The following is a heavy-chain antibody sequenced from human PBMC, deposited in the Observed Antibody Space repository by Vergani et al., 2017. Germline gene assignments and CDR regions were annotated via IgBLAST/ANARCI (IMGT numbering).Heavy chain of an antibody. D-gene: IGHD4-23*01. Sequence: QVQLQQWGAGLLKPSETLSLTCAVYGGSFSGYYWSWICQPPGKGLEWIGEINHSGSTNYNPSLKSRVTISVDTSKNQCSLKLSSVTAADTAVYYCARGRRNSGSFDYWGQGTLVTVSS. V-gene: IGHV4-34*01. CDR3: ARGRRNSGSFDY. CDR2: INHSGST. CDR1: GGSFSGYY. J-gene: IGHJ4*02.